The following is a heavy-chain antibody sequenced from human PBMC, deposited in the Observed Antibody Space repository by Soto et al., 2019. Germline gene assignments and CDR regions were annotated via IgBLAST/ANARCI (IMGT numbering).Heavy chain of an antibody. CDR3: STGLGTYYSRFDY. CDR1: GFTFKRAW. J-gene: IGHJ4*02. V-gene: IGHV3-15*07. Sequence: EVQLVESGGGLVKPGGSLTLSCAASGFTFKRAWMNWVRQAPGKGLEWVGRIKSGIDGEATDYGAPVKGRFTISRDDSRNTLSLQMNSLITEDTAIYYCSTGLGTYYSRFDYWGRGTLVTVSS. D-gene: IGHD3-10*01. CDR2: IKSGIDGEAT.